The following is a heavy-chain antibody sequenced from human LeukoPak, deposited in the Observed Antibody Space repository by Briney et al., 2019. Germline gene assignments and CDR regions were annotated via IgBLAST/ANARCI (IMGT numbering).Heavy chain of an antibody. D-gene: IGHD1-26*01. Sequence: PGGSLRLSCAASGFIFSTYAMSWVRQAPGKGLEWVSTISDSGISTYYADSVKGRFTISRDSSKNMLYLQMNSLRAEDTAVYYCAKPLYSGSYHIYYYYYMDVWGKGTTVTVSS. V-gene: IGHV3-23*01. CDR3: AKPLYSGSYHIYYYYYMDV. J-gene: IGHJ6*03. CDR2: ISDSGIST. CDR1: GFIFSTYA.